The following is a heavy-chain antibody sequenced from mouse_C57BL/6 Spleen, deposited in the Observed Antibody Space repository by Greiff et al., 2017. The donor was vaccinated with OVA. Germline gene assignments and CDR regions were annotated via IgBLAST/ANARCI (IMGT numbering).Heavy chain of an antibody. CDR2: IYPRSGNT. CDR1: GYTFTSYG. Sequence: QVQLKQSGAELARPGASVKLSCKASGYTFTSYGISWVKQRTGQGLEWIGEIYPRSGNTYYNEKFKGKATLTADKSSSTAYMELRSLTSEDSAVYFCARGSDGYYVYAMDYWGQGTSVTVSS. CDR3: ARGSDGYYVYAMDY. V-gene: IGHV1-81*01. J-gene: IGHJ4*01. D-gene: IGHD2-3*01.